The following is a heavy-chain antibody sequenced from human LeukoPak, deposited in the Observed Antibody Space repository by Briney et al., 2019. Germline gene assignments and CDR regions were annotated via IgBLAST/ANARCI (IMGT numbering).Heavy chain of an antibody. CDR1: GFTFSNYG. V-gene: IGHV3-74*01. CDR2: INSDGSST. CDR3: ASSSGENWFDP. D-gene: IGHD3-22*01. J-gene: IGHJ5*02. Sequence: GGSLRLSCVASGFTFSNYGMHWVRQAPGKGLVWVSRINSDGSSTSYADSVKGRFTISRDNAKNTLYLQMNSLRAEDTAVYYCASSSGENWFDPWGQGTLVTVSS.